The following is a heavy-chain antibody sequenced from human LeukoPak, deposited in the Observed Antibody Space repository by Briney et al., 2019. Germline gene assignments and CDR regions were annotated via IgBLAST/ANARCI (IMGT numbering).Heavy chain of an antibody. Sequence: GGSLRLSCAASGFTFSSYAMSWVRQAPGKGLEWVSAISGSGGSTYYADSVKGRFTISRDNSKNTLYLQMNSLRAEDTAVYYCEKRQANSGYDLALSFDYWGQGTLVTVSS. V-gene: IGHV3-23*01. J-gene: IGHJ4*02. CDR2: ISGSGGST. CDR1: GFTFSSYA. D-gene: IGHD5-12*01. CDR3: EKRQANSGYDLALSFDY.